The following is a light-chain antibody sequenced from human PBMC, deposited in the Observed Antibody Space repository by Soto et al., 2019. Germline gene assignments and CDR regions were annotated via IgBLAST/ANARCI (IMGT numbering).Light chain of an antibody. J-gene: IGLJ1*01. CDR3: SSYTSSDTPYV. Sequence: QSALTQPASVSGSPGQSITISCTGTTSDVGDHKYVSWYQQHPDKAPKLIIFVNTNRPSGISNRFSASKSGNTASLTISGRQAEDEADYYCSSYTSSDTPYVFGTGTKVTVL. V-gene: IGLV2-14*01. CDR2: VNT. CDR1: TSDVGDHKY.